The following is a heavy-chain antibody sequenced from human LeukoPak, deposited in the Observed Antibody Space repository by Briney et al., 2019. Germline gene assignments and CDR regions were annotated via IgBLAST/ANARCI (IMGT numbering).Heavy chain of an antibody. D-gene: IGHD4-17*01. Sequence: SETLSLTCVVSGTSFTSDYWSWIRQTPRKGQERIGEVNHSGYTNMHPSLKSRVTISVDTSKTQFSLMMTSVTAADTAVYFCARMTTGHDYWGQGILVTVSS. V-gene: IGHV4-34*01. CDR2: VNHSGYT. CDR1: GTSFTSDY. CDR3: ARMTTGHDY. J-gene: IGHJ4*02.